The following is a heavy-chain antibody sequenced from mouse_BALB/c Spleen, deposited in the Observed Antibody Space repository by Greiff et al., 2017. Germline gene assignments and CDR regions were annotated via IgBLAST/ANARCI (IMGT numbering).Heavy chain of an antibody. D-gene: IGHD2-13*01. CDR3: ARTTFGYYAMDY. V-gene: IGHV3-2*02. CDR1: GYSITSDYA. CDR2: ISYSGST. J-gene: IGHJ4*01. Sequence: EVQLVESGPGLVKPSQSLSLTCTVTGYSITSDYAWNWIRQFPGNKLEWMGYISYSGSTSYNPSLKSRISITRDTSKNQFFLQLNSVTTEDTATYYCARTTFGYYAMDYWGQGTSVTVSS.